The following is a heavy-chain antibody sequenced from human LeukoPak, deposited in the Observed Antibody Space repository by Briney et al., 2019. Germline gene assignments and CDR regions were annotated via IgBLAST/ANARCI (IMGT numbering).Heavy chain of an antibody. D-gene: IGHD2-15*01. CDR2: MYYSGSP. Sequence: SETLSLTCTVSGGSITTYYWSWIRQLPGKGLEWIAYMYYSGSPNYNPSLKSRVTMSEDTSNNQFSLKLSSVTAADTAVYYCARVDGGYCSGGGCYANRFDPWGQGTLVTVSS. V-gene: IGHV4-59*01. CDR1: GGSITTYY. J-gene: IGHJ5*02. CDR3: ARVDGGYCSGGGCYANRFDP.